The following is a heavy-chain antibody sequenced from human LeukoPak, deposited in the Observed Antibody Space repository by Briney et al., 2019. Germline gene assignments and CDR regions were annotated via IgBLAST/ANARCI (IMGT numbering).Heavy chain of an antibody. D-gene: IGHD5-18*01. J-gene: IGHJ4*02. Sequence: SGTLSLTCTVFGGSMNTYYWTWIRQSAGKGLEWLGRMYHSGTTNYNSPLYNPSLSSRLTISVDGAKNQFSLRLKSVTAADTAVYFCARERDHGYSYCFVFDSWGQGSLVTASS. CDR1: GGSMNTYY. V-gene: IGHV4-4*07. CDR2: MYHSGTT. CDR3: ARERDHGYSYCFVFDS.